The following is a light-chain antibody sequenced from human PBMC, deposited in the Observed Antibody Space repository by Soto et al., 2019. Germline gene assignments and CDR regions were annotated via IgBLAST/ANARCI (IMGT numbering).Light chain of an antibody. CDR3: QQSYSILYT. Sequence: IQMTQSPSSLSASVGDRVTITCRASQSISSYLNWYQQKPGKAPKLLIYAASSLQSGVPSRFSGSGSGTEFTVTIISLQPEDFATYSCQQSYSILYTLGKGTKV. J-gene: IGKJ2*01. V-gene: IGKV1-39*01. CDR1: QSISSY. CDR2: AAS.